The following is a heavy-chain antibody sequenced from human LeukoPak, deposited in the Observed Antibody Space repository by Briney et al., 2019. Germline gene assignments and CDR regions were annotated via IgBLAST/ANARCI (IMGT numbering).Heavy chain of an antibody. CDR3: AKAINDYGAGSDY. CDR2: ISGSGGST. D-gene: IGHD3-10*01. V-gene: IGHV3-23*01. CDR1: RFTFSSYA. Sequence: GGSLRLSCAASRFTFSSYAMSWVRQAPGKGLEWVSAISGSGGSTYYADSVKGRFTISRDNSKNTLYLQMNSLRAEDTAVYYCAKAINDYGAGSDYWGQGTLVTVSS. J-gene: IGHJ4*02.